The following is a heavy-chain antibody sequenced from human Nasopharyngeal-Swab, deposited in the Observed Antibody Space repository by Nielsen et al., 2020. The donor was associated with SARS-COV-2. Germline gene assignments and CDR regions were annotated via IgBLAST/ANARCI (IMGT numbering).Heavy chain of an antibody. D-gene: IGHD3-22*01. CDR1: GGSISSSSYY. Sequence: GSLRLSCTVSGGSISSSSYYWGWIRQPPGKGLEWIGSIYYSGSTYYNPSLKSRVTISVDTSKNQFSLKLSSVTAADTAVYYCASSYYYDSSGYYVPFDYWGQGTLVTVSS. V-gene: IGHV4-39*07. CDR3: ASSYYYDSSGYYVPFDY. CDR2: IYYSGST. J-gene: IGHJ4*02.